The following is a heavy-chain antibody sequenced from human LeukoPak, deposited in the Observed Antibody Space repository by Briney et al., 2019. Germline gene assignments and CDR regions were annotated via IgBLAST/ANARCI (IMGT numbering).Heavy chain of an antibody. Sequence: GGSLRLSCAASTLTFSSYAMSWVRQAPGKGLEWVSGTTTSGGTTYYADSVKGRFTISRDNSKNTLSLQMTSLRAEDTAVYYCARDRPRPKLEWLLVSNLPNWFDPWGQGTLVTVSS. J-gene: IGHJ5*02. D-gene: IGHD3-3*01. V-gene: IGHV3-23*01. CDR2: TTTSGGTT. CDR1: TLTFSSYA. CDR3: ARDRPRPKLEWLLVSNLPNWFDP.